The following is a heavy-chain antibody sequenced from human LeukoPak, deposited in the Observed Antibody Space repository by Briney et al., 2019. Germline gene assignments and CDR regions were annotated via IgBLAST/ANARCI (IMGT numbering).Heavy chain of an antibody. V-gene: IGHV3-53*01. D-gene: IGHD3-3*01. CDR1: GFTVSSNY. CDR3: ARRITTFGVLADWYFDL. CDR2: FYVDGRT. J-gene: IGHJ2*01. Sequence: GGSLRLSCAASGFTVSSNYMSWVRQAPGKGLEWLSVFYVDGRTFYADSVEGRFTISRDISKNTLYLQLSSLRVEDTAVYFCARRITTFGVLADWYFDLWGRGTRVTVCS.